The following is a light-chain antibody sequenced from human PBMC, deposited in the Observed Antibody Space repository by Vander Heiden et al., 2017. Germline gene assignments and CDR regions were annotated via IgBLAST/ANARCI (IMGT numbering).Light chain of an antibody. CDR3: QQYYSTPRT. CDR2: WAS. J-gene: IGKJ4*01. CDR1: QTVLYNSNNKNY. V-gene: IGKV4-1*01. Sequence: DIVMTQSPHSLAVSLGERATINCKSSQTVLYNSNNKNYLAWDQQKPGQPPKLLIYWASTRESGVPDRFSGSGSGTDFTLTISSLQAEDVAVYYCQQYYSTPRTFGGGTKVEIK.